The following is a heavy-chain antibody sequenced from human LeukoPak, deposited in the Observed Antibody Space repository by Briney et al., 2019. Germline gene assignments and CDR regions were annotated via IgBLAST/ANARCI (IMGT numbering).Heavy chain of an antibody. Sequence: PSETLSLTCAVSGGSIGSYYWSWIRQPPGKGLEWIGYIYDSGSTNYNPSLKSRVTISVDRPKNQFSLKLSSVTAADTAVYYCARSPPDLRGTGCSSGWYVSHWFDPWGQGTLVTVSS. J-gene: IGHJ5*02. CDR1: GGSIGSYY. CDR3: ARSPPDLRGTGCSSGWYVSHWFDP. CDR2: IYDSGST. V-gene: IGHV4-59*08. D-gene: IGHD6-19*01.